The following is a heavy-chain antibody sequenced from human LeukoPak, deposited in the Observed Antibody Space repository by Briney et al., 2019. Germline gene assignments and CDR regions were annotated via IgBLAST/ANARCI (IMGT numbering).Heavy chain of an antibody. D-gene: IGHD6-13*01. Sequence: KPSETLSLXCAVSGYSISSGYYWGWIRQPPGKGLEWIGSIYHSGSTYYNPSLKSRVTISVDTSKNQFSLKLSSVTAADTAVYYCARAVSYSSSWYYFDYWGQGTLVTVSS. CDR2: IYHSGST. CDR1: GYSISSGYY. CDR3: ARAVSYSSSWYYFDY. V-gene: IGHV4-38-2*01. J-gene: IGHJ4*02.